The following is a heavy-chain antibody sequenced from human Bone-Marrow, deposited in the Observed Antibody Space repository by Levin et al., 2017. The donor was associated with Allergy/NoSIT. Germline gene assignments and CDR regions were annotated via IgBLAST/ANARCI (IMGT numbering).Heavy chain of an antibody. V-gene: IGHV1-46*01. J-gene: IGHJ4*02. CDR1: GYTFTSYY. D-gene: IGHD3-10*01. CDR3: ARGVRGGLGDY. Sequence: GESLKISCKASGYTFTSYYMHWVRQAPGQGLEWMGIINPSGGSTSYAQKFQGRVTMTRDTSTSTVYMELSSLRSEDTAVYYCARGVRGGLGDYWGQGTLVTVSS. CDR2: INPSGGST.